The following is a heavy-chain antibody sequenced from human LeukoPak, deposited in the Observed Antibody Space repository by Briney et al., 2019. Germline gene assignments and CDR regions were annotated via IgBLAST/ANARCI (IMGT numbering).Heavy chain of an antibody. CDR2: IDDSGDST. Sequence: GGSLRLSCAASGFTFSSYAMSWVRQAPGKGLEWVSGIDDSGDSTYYADSMKGRFTISRDNSKNTLYLQMSSLRAEDTAIYYCAKDRAARRWLHFPFYSWGQGTLVTVSS. CDR1: GFTFSSYA. D-gene: IGHD5-24*01. CDR3: AKDRAARRWLHFPFYS. J-gene: IGHJ4*02. V-gene: IGHV3-23*01.